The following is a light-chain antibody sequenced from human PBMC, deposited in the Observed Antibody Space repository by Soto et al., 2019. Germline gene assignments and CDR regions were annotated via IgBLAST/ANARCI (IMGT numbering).Light chain of an antibody. CDR3: QSYDSSLRGV. Sequence: QSVLTQPPSVSGAPGQRVTISCTGSNSDIGAGYDVHWYQQLPGTAPKLVIYANNNRPSGVPDRFSASKSGTSASLAITGLQADDEADYYCQSYDSSLRGVFGPGTKSPS. CDR2: ANN. J-gene: IGLJ1*01. CDR1: NSDIGAGYD. V-gene: IGLV1-40*01.